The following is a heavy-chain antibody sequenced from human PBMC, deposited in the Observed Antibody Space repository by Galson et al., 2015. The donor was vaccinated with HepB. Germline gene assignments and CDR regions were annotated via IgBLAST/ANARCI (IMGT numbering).Heavy chain of an antibody. CDR3: ARLSGIGIAVAVDYYYYGMDV. CDR1: GYTFTSYG. Sequence: SVKVSCKASGYTFTSYGISWVRQAPGQGLEWMGWISAYNGNTNYAQKLQGRVTMTTDTSTSTAYMELRSLRSDDTAVYYCARLSGIGIAVAVDYYYYGMDVWGQGTTVTVSS. V-gene: IGHV1-18*04. CDR2: ISAYNGNT. D-gene: IGHD6-19*01. J-gene: IGHJ6*02.